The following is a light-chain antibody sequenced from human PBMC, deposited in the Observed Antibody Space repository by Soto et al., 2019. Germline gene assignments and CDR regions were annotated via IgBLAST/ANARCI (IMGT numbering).Light chain of an antibody. J-gene: IGLJ1*01. CDR3: SSYTSSNTLV. Sequence: QSALTQPASVSGSPGQSITISCTGTSSDVGGYNYVSWYQQHPGKAPKLMIYEVSNRPSGVSNRFSGSKSGYTASLTISGLQAEDEADYYCSSYTSSNTLVFGAGTKLTVL. CDR1: SSDVGGYNY. V-gene: IGLV2-14*01. CDR2: EVS.